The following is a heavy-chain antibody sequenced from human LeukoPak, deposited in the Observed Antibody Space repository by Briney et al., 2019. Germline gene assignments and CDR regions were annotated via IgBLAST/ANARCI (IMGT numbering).Heavy chain of an antibody. Sequence: GGSLRLSCAASGFTFSTYAMTWVRQAPGEGLEWVSTISGSGGRTFYTDSVQGRFTISRDNSKNTLYLQMNSLRAEDTAVYYCAKAVDYDFWSGYARFDYWGQGTLVTVSS. J-gene: IGHJ4*02. CDR1: GFTFSTYA. CDR2: ISGSGGRT. D-gene: IGHD3-3*01. V-gene: IGHV3-23*01. CDR3: AKAVDYDFWSGYARFDY.